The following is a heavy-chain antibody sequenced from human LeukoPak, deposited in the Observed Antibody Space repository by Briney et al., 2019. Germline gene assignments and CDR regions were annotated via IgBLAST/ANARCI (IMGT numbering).Heavy chain of an antibody. CDR1: GYTFTRYA. D-gene: IGHD3-16*01. CDR2: INVYTANP. V-gene: IGHV7-4-1*02. J-gene: IGHJ4*02. Sequence: ASVKVSCKASGYTFTRYAINWLRRAPAQGLEWMGWINVYTANPAYAQGFTERFVFSLDTSVTTAYLRISNLKTEDTAVYYCARHDNDDDFDYWGQGTLVTVSS. CDR3: ARHDNDDDFDY.